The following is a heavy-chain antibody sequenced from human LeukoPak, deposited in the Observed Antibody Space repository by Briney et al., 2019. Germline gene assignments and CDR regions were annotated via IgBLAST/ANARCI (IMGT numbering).Heavy chain of an antibody. CDR2: IYYSGST. CDR3: ARVYYDILTGYYYYYYMDV. CDR1: GGSISSYY. D-gene: IGHD3-9*01. V-gene: IGHV4-59*01. J-gene: IGHJ6*03. Sequence: SETLSLTCTVSGGSISSYYWSWIRQPPGKGLEWIGYIYYSGSTNYNPSLKSRVTISVDTSKNQFSLKLSSVTAADTAVYYCARVYYDILTGYYYYYYMDVWGKGTTVTISS.